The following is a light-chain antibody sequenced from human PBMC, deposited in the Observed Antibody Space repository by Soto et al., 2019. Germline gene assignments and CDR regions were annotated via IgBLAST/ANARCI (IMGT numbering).Light chain of an antibody. CDR2: GNN. CDR1: SSNIGAGYD. CDR3: QSYDSSLSAFV. Sequence: QSVLTQSPSVSGAPGQRVTISCTGSSSNIGAGYDVHWYQQVPGTAPKLLIYGNNNRPSGVPDRFSGSKSGTSASLAITGLQAEDEADYYCQSYDSSLSAFVFATGNKLTVL. J-gene: IGLJ1*01. V-gene: IGLV1-40*01.